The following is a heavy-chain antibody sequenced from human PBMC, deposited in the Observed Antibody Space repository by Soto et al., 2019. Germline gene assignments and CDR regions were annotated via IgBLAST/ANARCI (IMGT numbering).Heavy chain of an antibody. V-gene: IGHV3-48*01. CDR3: ARGLGSSSWYNWFDP. Sequence: GGPLRLSCAASGFTFRSYSMSWVRQAPGKGLEWVSYISSSSSTIYYADSVKGRFTISRDNAKNSLYLQMNSLRAEDTAVYYCARGLGSSSWYNWFDPWGQGTLVTVSS. CDR2: ISSSSSTI. J-gene: IGHJ5*02. CDR1: GFTFRSYS. D-gene: IGHD6-13*01.